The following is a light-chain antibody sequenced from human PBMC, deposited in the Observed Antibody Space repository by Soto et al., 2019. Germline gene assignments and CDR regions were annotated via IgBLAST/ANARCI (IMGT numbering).Light chain of an antibody. Sequence: QLVLTQPASVSGSPGQWITISCTGTSSDVGDYNYVSWYQQHPGKAPKLMIYDVSNRPSGVSNRFSGSKSVNTASLTISGLQAEDEADYYCSSYTSSSTYVFGTGTKLTVL. CDR2: DVS. V-gene: IGLV2-14*01. CDR3: SSYTSSSTYV. CDR1: SSDVGDYNY. J-gene: IGLJ1*01.